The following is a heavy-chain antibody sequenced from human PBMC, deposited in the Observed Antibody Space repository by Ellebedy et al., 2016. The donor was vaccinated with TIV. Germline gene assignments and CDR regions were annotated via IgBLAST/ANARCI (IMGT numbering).Heavy chain of an antibody. V-gene: IGHV1-69*13. D-gene: IGHD2-21*01. CDR2: IIPIFGTA. CDR3: ASTWSGLWGYYYGMDV. J-gene: IGHJ6*02. CDR1: GYTFTTYA. Sequence: SVKVSXKASGYTFTTYAISWVRQAPGQGLEWMGGIIPIFGTANYAQKFQGRVTITADESTSTAYMELSSLRSEDTAVYYCASTWSGLWGYYYGMDVWGQGTTVTVSS.